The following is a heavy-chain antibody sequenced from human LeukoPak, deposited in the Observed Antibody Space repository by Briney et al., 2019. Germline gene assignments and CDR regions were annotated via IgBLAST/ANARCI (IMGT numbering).Heavy chain of an antibody. D-gene: IGHD2-2*01. J-gene: IGHJ4*02. CDR3: ARRGSVPAAMPYDY. CDR1: GGSFSGYY. V-gene: IGHV4-34*01. Sequence: SETLSLTCAVYGGSFSGYYWSWIRQPPGKGLEWIGENNHSGSTNYNPSLKSRVTISVDTSKNQFSLKLSSVTAADTAVYYCARRGSVPAAMPYDYWGQGTLVTVSS. CDR2: NNHSGST.